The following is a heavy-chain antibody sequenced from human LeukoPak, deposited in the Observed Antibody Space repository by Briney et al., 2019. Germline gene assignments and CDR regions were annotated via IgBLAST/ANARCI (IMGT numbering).Heavy chain of an antibody. CDR2: FDPEDGET. CDR3: ATDPYTVTMGYYYGMDV. CDR1: GYTFTSYD. D-gene: IGHD4-17*01. J-gene: IGHJ6*02. V-gene: IGHV1-24*01. Sequence: ASVKVSCKASGYTFTSYDINWVRQAPGKGLEWMGGFDPEDGETIYAQKFQGRVTMTEDTSTDTAYMELSSLRSEDTAVYYCATDPYTVTMGYYYGMDVWGQGTTVTVSS.